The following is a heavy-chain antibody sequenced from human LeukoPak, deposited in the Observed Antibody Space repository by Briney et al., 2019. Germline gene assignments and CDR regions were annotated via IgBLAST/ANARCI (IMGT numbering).Heavy chain of an antibody. Sequence: ETLSLTCSVSNGSISSHFWTWVRQPPGKGLEWIGHNSGSTNYNPSLKSRVTMSLDTSKNQFSLKLSSVTAADTAVYYFARRDYGDYVTIWGQGTMVTVSS. CDR3: ARRDYGDYVTI. D-gene: IGHD4-17*01. J-gene: IGHJ3*02. V-gene: IGHV4-59*11. CDR1: NGSISSHF. CDR2: NSGST.